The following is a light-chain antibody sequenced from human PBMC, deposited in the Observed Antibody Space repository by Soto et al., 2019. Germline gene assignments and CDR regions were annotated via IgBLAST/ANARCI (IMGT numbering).Light chain of an antibody. CDR1: YNIRNS. CDR3: QHYNSYSEA. CDR2: ASS. Sequence: DIQMTQSPSSLSASVGDRVTITCRANYNIRNSLNWYQQKPREAPKLLIYASSSLESGVPSRFSGSASGTDFTLTINSLQPDDFATYYCQHYNSYSEAFGQGTK. J-gene: IGKJ1*01. V-gene: IGKV1-39*01.